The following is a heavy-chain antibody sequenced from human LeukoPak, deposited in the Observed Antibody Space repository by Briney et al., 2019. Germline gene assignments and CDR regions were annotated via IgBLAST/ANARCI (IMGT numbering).Heavy chain of an antibody. V-gene: IGHV1-8*03. D-gene: IGHD3-10*01. CDR2: MNPDSGDT. Sequence: GASVKVSCKASGYTFTGYHIHWVRQAPGQGLEWMGWMNPDSGDTGYAQSFQGRITFTRDTSISTAYMELSSLISENTAVFYCARGGFGSGSYFDHWGQGTLVTVSS. J-gene: IGHJ4*02. CDR3: ARGGFGSGSYFDH. CDR1: GYTFTGYH.